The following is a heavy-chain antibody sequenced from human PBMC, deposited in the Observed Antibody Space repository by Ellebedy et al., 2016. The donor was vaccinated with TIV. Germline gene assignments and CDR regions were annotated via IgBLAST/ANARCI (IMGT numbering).Heavy chain of an antibody. J-gene: IGHJ4*02. D-gene: IGHD5-24*01. CDR2: ISNAGGAT. CDR1: GFTFSSYA. CDR3: AKVSRDGYNWAFDY. Sequence: GGSLRLSCAASGFTFSSYAMGWVRQAPGKGLEWVSSISNAGGATYYADSVKGRFTISRDNSQNTLFLQMNILRAEDTAVYYCAKVSRDGYNWAFDYWGQGTLVTVSS. V-gene: IGHV3-23*01.